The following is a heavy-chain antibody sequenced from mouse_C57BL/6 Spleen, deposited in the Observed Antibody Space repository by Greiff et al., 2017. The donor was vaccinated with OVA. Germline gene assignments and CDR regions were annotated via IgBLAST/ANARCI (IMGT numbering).Heavy chain of an antibody. CDR1: GYSFTGYY. D-gene: IGHD1-2*01. CDR2: INPSTGGT. J-gene: IGHJ2*01. CDR3: ARSAFYYFDY. Sequence: EVQLQQSGPELVKPGASVKISCKASGYSFTGYYMNWVKQSPEKSLEWIGEINPSTGGTTYNQKFKAKATLTVDKSSSTAYMQLKSLTSEDSAVYYCARSAFYYFDYWGQGTTLTVSS. V-gene: IGHV1-42*01.